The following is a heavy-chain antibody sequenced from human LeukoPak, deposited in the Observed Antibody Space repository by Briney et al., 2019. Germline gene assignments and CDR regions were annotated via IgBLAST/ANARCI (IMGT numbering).Heavy chain of an antibody. CDR3: TTTYNL. D-gene: IGHD1-14*01. V-gene: IGHV3-15*01. J-gene: IGHJ1*01. CDR1: GFTFSNAW. CDR2: IKTKTERGTT. Sequence: GGSLRLSCAAPGFTFSNAWMTWVRQAPGKGLEWVGRIKTKTERGTTDYAAPVKGRFTISRDDSKNTLYLQMNSLKIEDTAVYYCTTTYNLWGQGTLVTVSS.